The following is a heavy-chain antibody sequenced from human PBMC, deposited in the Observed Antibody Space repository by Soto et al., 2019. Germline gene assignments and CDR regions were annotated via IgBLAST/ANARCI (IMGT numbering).Heavy chain of an antibody. Sequence: SETLSLTCTVSGGSISSYYWSWIRQPPGKGLEWIGYIYYSGSTNYNPSLKSRVTISVDTSKNQFSLKLSSVTAADTAVYYCARVLAVAGKNLFDYWGEGTLVTVSS. J-gene: IGHJ4*02. V-gene: IGHV4-59*12. CDR1: GGSISSYY. CDR2: IYYSGST. D-gene: IGHD6-19*01. CDR3: ARVLAVAGKNLFDY.